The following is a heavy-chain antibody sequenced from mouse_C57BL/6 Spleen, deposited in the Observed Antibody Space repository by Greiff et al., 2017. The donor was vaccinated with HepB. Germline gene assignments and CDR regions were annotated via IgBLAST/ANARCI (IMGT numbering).Heavy chain of an antibody. Sequence: SGASVKISCKASGYAFSSYWMNWVKQRPGKGLEWIGQIYPGDGDTNYNGKFKGKATLTADKSSSTAYMQLSSLTSEDSAVYFCARGLYGSSSNGYFDVWGTGTTVTVSS. D-gene: IGHD1-1*01. J-gene: IGHJ1*03. CDR1: GYAFSSYW. CDR2: IYPGDGDT. CDR3: ARGLYGSSSNGYFDV. V-gene: IGHV1-80*01.